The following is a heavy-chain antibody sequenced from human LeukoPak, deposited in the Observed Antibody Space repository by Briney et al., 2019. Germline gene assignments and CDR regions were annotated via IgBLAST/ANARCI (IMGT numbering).Heavy chain of an antibody. V-gene: IGHV4-59*01. Sequence: SETLSLTCTVSGGSISSYYWSWIRQPPGKGLECIGYIYYTGSTNYNPSLKSRVTISVDTSKNQLSLKLSSVTAADSAVYYCARVRTGFDLWGQGALVTVSS. J-gene: IGHJ5*02. CDR2: IYYTGST. CDR1: GGSISSYY. D-gene: IGHD1-1*01. CDR3: ARVRTGFDL.